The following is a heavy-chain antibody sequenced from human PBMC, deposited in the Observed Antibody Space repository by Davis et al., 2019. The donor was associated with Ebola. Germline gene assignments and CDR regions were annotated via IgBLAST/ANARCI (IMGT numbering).Heavy chain of an antibody. Sequence: GESLKISCAASGFTFSTYTMTWVRQAPGKGLEWVSSISISSAFIYYADSVKGRFTVSRDNAKNSLYLQMNSLRDEDTAVYYCARLGYCSGGSCYPYYYYYYGMDVWGQGTTVTVSS. J-gene: IGHJ6*02. CDR2: ISISSAFI. V-gene: IGHV3-21*01. CDR1: GFTFSTYT. CDR3: ARLGYCSGGSCYPYYYYYYGMDV. D-gene: IGHD2-15*01.